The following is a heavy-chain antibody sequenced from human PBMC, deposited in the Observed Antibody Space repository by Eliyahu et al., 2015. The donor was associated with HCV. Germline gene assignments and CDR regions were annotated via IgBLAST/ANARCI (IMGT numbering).Heavy chain of an antibody. J-gene: IGHJ4*02. D-gene: IGHD2-2*01. V-gene: IGHV4-4*07. CDR1: GGSISNYY. CDR2: XYYTGRT. Sequence: QVQLQETGPGLVKPSETLSLSCXVSGGSISNYYWXWIRKPAGEALXWIGRXYYTGRTTYNPSLESRVTMSVDTSTLSLKLTSVTAADTAVYFCARHYCSSTTSCHLVYLDLWGPGTMVAVSS. CDR3: ARHYCSSTTSCHLVYLDL.